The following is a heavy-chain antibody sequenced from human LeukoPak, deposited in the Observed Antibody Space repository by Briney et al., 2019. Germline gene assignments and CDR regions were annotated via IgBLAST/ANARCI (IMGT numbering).Heavy chain of an antibody. V-gene: IGHV1-46*01. J-gene: IGHJ4*02. CDR1: GDTFTTSH. CDR3: VRNLMQFTGLAY. CDR2: INPSGGST. Sequence: GASVKVSCKASGDTFTTSHMHWVRQAPGQGLEWMGKINPSGGSTTYAQQFQGRVSMTRDLSMSTVYMELSSLRSEGTAVYYCVRNLMQFTGLAYWGQGTLVTVSS. D-gene: IGHD2-8*02.